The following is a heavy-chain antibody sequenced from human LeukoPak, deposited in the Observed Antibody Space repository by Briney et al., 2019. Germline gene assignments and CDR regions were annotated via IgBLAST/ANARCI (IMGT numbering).Heavy chain of an antibody. Sequence: PGGSLRLSCAASGFTFSNYAMNWVRQAPGKGLEWVAGIGGGDDIHYADSVKGRFTGSRDDSKNTLYLQMSSLRLEDTAVYYCAKDATPYNSIWDYFDSWGQGTLVTVSA. V-gene: IGHV3-23*01. D-gene: IGHD1-20*01. CDR3: AKDATPYNSIWDYFDS. CDR1: GFTFSNYA. J-gene: IGHJ4*02. CDR2: IGGGDDI.